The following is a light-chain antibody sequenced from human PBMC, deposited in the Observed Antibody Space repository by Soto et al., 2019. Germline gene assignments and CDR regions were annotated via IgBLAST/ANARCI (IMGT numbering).Light chain of an antibody. CDR3: AAWYDNLNGLV. CDR2: STD. CDR1: YSNIGSNT. Sequence: QSVLTQPPSASGTPGQRVTISCSGSYSNIGSNTVNWYQHLPGTAPKLLIYSTDQRPSGVPDRFSGSKSGTSASLALSGLQSDDEADYYCAAWYDNLNGLVFGGGTQLTVL. J-gene: IGLJ7*01. V-gene: IGLV1-44*01.